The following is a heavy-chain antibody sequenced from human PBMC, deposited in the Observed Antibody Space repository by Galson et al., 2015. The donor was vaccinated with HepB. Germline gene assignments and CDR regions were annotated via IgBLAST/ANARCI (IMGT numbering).Heavy chain of an antibody. CDR3: AKASRPLKNDYTYFDY. CDR2: ISGSGTST. V-gene: IGHV3-23*01. CDR1: GFPFSSYA. D-gene: IGHD4-11*01. Sequence: SLRLSCAASGFPFSSYAMSWVRQAPGKGLEWVSSISGSGTSTFYADSVKGRFTVSRDNSKNALYLQMNSLRAEDTAVYYCAKASRPLKNDYTYFDYWGQGTLVTVSS. J-gene: IGHJ4*02.